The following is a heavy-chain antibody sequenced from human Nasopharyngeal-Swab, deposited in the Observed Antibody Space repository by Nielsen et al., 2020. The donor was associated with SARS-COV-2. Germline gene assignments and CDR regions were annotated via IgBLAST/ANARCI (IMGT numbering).Heavy chain of an antibody. CDR3: ARRYGYYHYYMDV. J-gene: IGHJ6*03. V-gene: IGHV4-4*02. CDR1: GDSVNTINW. Sequence: GSLRLSCGVSGDSVNTINWWTWVRQAPGKGLEWIGEIYHSGNTNYNPSLKSRATISMDRSMNQFSLEVRSMTAADTAVYYCARRYGYYHYYMDVWGTGTTVTVSS. D-gene: IGHD2-15*01. CDR2: IYHSGNT.